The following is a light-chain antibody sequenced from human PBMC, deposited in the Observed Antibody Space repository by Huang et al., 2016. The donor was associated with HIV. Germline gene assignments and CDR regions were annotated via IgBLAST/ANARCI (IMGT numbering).Light chain of an antibody. CDR3: QQSYSAPLT. V-gene: IGKV1-39*01. CDR2: AAS. CDR1: QSISTF. Sequence: DIQMTQSPSSLSASVGDRVPITCRASQSISTFLNWYQQRPGTAPKLLIHAASSLQSGVPSRFRGTGYGTDFTLTISSLQPEDFATYYCQQSYSAPLTFGGGTKVEIK. J-gene: IGKJ4*01.